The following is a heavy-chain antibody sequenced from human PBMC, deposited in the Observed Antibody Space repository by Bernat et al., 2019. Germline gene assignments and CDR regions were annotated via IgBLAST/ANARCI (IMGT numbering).Heavy chain of an antibody. Sequence: QPQLVQSGSEVQKPGASVKLSCRTSGYPFSTFGISWVRQAPGQGLEWMGWISTYNGHTKSAQKFQGRLTMTTDTSTRTASMELRGLRFDDTAVYFCARAFCTETGDGWFAPGGRDPWSPSPQ. D-gene: IGHD3-3*02. CDR2: ISTYNGHT. CDR1: GYPFSTFG. J-gene: IGHJ5*02. V-gene: IGHV1-18*01. CDR3: ARAFCTETGDGWFAP.